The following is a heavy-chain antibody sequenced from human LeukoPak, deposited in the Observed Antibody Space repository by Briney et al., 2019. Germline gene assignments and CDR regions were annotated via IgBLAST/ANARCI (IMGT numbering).Heavy chain of an antibody. CDR1: GFTVSTNY. CDR3: AILGDSSGYSPGFVY. Sequence: GGSLRLSCAASGFTVSTNYMAWVRQPPGKGLEWVSIIYAGGSTYYADSVKGRFTISRDNSKNTLYLQMNSLRAEDTAVYYCAILGDSSGYSPGFVYWGQGTLVTVSS. V-gene: IGHV3-53*01. D-gene: IGHD3-22*01. J-gene: IGHJ4*02. CDR2: IYAGGST.